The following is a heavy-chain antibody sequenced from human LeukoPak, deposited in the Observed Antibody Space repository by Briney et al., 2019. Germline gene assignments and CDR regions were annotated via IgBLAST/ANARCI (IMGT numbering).Heavy chain of an antibody. D-gene: IGHD3-10*01. J-gene: IGHJ1*01. CDR1: GYTFTDYN. CDR3: VRGRSEYYLVC. V-gene: IGHV1-2*02. CDR2: IYPDSGGT. Sequence: ASLKVSCKASGYTFTDYNMHWVRQAPGHGLEWMAWIYPDSGGTNYAQKFQGRVTMTTDTTISTPYMGQSRLTSDDTAVYYCVRGRSEYYLVCWGQGSLLSVCS.